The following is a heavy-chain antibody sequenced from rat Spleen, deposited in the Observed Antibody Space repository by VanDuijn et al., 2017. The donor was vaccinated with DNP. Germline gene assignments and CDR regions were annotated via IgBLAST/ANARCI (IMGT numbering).Heavy chain of an antibody. CDR3: ARDNYGGYY. D-gene: IGHD1-11*01. CDR1: GFTFSDFY. J-gene: IGHJ2*01. Sequence: EVQLVESGGGLVQPGRSLRLSCAASGFTFSDFYMAWVRQAPKKGLEWVATIIYDGSSTYYTDTVKGRFTISRENAKNTLYLQMTSLRSEDTALYYCARDNYGGYYWGHGVMVTVSS. V-gene: IGHV5-7*01. CDR2: IIYDGSST.